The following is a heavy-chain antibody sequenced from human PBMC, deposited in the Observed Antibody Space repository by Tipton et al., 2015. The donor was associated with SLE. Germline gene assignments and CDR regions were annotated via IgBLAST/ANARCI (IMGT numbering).Heavy chain of an antibody. V-gene: IGHV4-61*02. CDR3: ARRPSPGAFDI. CDR1: GGSISSGSYY. D-gene: IGHD2-2*01. CDR2: IYTSGST. J-gene: IGHJ3*02. Sequence: LRLSCTVSGGSISSGSYYWSWIRQPAGKGLEWIGRIYTSGSTNYNPSLKSRVTISVDTSKNQFSLKLSSVTAADTAVYYCARRPSPGAFDIWGQGTMVTVSS.